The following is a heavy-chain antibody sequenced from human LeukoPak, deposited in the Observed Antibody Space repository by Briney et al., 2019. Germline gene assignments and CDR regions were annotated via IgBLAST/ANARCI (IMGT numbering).Heavy chain of an antibody. J-gene: IGHJ4*02. CDR1: GYTFTVNY. CDR2: INPNSGGT. Sequence: ASVKVSCKPSGYTFTVNYLHWVRQAPGQGLEWMGWINPNSGGTNYAQKFQGRVTMTRDTSISTAYMELSRLRSDDAAVYYCARVYYYGSGAVDYWGQGTLVTVSS. V-gene: IGHV1-2*02. D-gene: IGHD3-10*01. CDR3: ARVYYYGSGAVDY.